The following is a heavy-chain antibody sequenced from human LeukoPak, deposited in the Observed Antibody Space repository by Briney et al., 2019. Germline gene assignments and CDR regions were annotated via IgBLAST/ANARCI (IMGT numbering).Heavy chain of an antibody. CDR2: ISSSSRIM. Sequence: PGGSLRLSCAASGFTFSSYSMNWVRQAPGKGLEWVSYISSSSRIMYHGDSVKGRFTISRDNVKNSVYLEMNSLRADDTAVYYCARGVATVTTAGAHFAYWGQGILVTVSS. D-gene: IGHD4-17*01. V-gene: IGHV3-48*01. CDR3: ARGVATVTTAGAHFAY. J-gene: IGHJ4*02. CDR1: GFTFSSYS.